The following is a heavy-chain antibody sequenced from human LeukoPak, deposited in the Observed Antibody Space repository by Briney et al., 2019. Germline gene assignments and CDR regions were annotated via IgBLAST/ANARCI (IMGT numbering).Heavy chain of an antibody. CDR3: ARDTNKMTTVTMFDY. J-gene: IGHJ4*02. CDR2: IYSGGST. D-gene: IGHD4-17*01. V-gene: IGHV3-53*05. Sequence: GGSLRLSCAASGSTVSSNYMSWVRQAPGKGLEWVPVIYSGGSTYYADSVKGRFTISRDNSKNTLYLQMNSLRAEDTAVYYCARDTNKMTTVTMFDYWGQGTLVTVSS. CDR1: GSTVSSNY.